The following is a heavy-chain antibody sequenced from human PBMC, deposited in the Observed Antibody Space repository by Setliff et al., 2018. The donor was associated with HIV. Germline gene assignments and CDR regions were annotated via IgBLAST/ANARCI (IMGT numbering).Heavy chain of an antibody. Sequence: GESLKISCAASGFTFSSYSMHWVRQVPGKGLEWVAVIWYDGNNKYYADSVKGRFTISRDNSKNTLYLQMNSLRAEDTAVYYCAKDAGSYSYVHEYFQHWGQGTLVTVSS. CDR2: IWYDGNNK. CDR3: AKDAGSYSYVHEYFQH. D-gene: IGHD5-18*01. V-gene: IGHV3-33*06. J-gene: IGHJ1*01. CDR1: GFTFSSYS.